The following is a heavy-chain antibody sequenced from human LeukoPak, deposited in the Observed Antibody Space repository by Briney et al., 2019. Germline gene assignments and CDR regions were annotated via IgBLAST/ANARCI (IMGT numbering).Heavy chain of an antibody. CDR1: GYTFSSSA. D-gene: IGHD3-22*01. CDR2: IDTKTGNP. J-gene: IGHJ4*02. CDR3: AIHPSDSSGYFSY. V-gene: IGHV7-4-1*02. Sequence: ASVKVSCKASGYTFSSSAINWVRQAPGQGLEYMGWIDTKTGNPTYAQGFTGRFVFSLDTSVSTAYLQISSLKAEDTAVYYCAIHPSDSSGYFSYWGQGALVTVSS.